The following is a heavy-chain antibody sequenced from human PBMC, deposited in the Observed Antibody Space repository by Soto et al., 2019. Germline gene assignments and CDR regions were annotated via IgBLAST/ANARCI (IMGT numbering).Heavy chain of an antibody. V-gene: IGHV3-21*04. CDR2: ISSSSSYI. Sequence: PWVSLRLSCAASGGTCISYNRNWVLQAPGKGLEWVSSISSSSSYIYYADSVKGRFTISRDNAKNSLYLQMNSLRAEDTALYYCVKGTTDTLLYFDDWGEGTPVTVSS. D-gene: IGHD4-4*01. CDR1: GGTCISYN. J-gene: IGHJ4*02. CDR3: VKGTTDTLLYFDD.